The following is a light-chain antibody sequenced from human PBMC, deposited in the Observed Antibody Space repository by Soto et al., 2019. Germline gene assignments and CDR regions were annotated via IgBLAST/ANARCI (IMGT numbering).Light chain of an antibody. CDR1: QNIGSS. Sequence: EIVLTQSPATVSMSPGERATLSCRASQNIGSSLAWYKHKPGQAPRLLICGIFNRATGIPARFSSSGSETEFTLTISPLQSEDFAVYYCQQYNNWPYTLGQGTKLEIK. CDR2: GIF. CDR3: QQYNNWPYT. J-gene: IGKJ2*01. V-gene: IGKV3-15*01.